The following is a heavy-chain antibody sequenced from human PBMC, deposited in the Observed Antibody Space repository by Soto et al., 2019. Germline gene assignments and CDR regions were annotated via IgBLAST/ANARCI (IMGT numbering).Heavy chain of an antibody. J-gene: IGHJ3*02. Sequence: GGSLRLSCAASGVACRSYDMSWVRQAPGKGLGWVSTSRVGGSTHCPDSVEGRVTISRDNSKNTGVLQMNSLTPGDTAVYYCAKATATGGRAFEICGQGTMVTI. CDR2: SRVGGST. D-gene: IGHD2-8*02. CDR1: GVACRSYD. CDR3: AKATATGGRAFEI. V-gene: IGHV3-23*01.